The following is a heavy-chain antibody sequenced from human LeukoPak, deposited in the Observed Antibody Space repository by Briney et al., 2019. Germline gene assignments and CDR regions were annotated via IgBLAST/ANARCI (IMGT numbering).Heavy chain of an antibody. V-gene: IGHV3-30*02. D-gene: IGHD1-1*01. CDR2: IRYDGSNK. J-gene: IGHJ4*02. CDR3: AKDPRASNWKNYFDY. CDR1: GFTFSSYG. Sequence: GGSLRLSCAASGFTFSSYGMHWVRQAPGKGLEWVAFIRYDGSNKYYADSVKGRFTISRDNSKNTLYLQMNSLRAEDTAVYYCAKDPRASNWKNYFDYWGQGTLVTVSS.